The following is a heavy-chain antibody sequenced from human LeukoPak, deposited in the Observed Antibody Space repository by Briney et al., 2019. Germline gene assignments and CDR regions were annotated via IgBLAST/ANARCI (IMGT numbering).Heavy chain of an antibody. CDR2: ISPYKDYP. V-gene: IGHV1-18*01. CDR1: GYSFSSYG. CDR3: TRADGGYFYYYMGV. D-gene: IGHD3-10*01. Sequence: ASVKVSCKASGYSFSSYGISWVRQAPGQGLEWMGWISPYKDYPTYAQNLQGRVTMTIDTSTSTGYMDLRSLGSDDTAVYYCTRADGGYFYYYMGVWGNGTTVTVSS. J-gene: IGHJ6*03.